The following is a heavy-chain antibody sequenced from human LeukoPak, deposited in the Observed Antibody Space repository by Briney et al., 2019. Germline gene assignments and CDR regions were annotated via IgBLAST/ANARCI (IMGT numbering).Heavy chain of an antibody. CDR3: ASGSSSVGY. D-gene: IGHD6-6*01. CDR2: ISYTYSDI. CDR1: GFIFSDYY. J-gene: IGHJ4*02. V-gene: IGHV3-11*01. Sequence: PGRSLRLSCAASGFIFSDYYMSWIRQTPGKGLEWISYISYTYSDIYYADSVRGRFTISRDNAKNSLYLQMNNLRAEDTAVYYCASGSSSVGYWGQGTRVTVSS.